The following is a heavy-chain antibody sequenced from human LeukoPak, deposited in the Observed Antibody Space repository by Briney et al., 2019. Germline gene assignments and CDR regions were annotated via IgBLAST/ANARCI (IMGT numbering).Heavy chain of an antibody. V-gene: IGHV4-34*01. J-gene: IGHJ5*02. D-gene: IGHD2-2*01. CDR1: GWSFNDYY. CDR3: ARGQVPAARGYNWFDP. CDR2: INARGDT. Sequence: SETLSLTCAVYGWSFNDYYWNWIRQPPGKGLEWIGEINARGDTNYNPSLKSRVAISVDTSKKQFSLRLTSMIAADTALYYCARGQVPAARGYNWFDPWGQGTLVTVSS.